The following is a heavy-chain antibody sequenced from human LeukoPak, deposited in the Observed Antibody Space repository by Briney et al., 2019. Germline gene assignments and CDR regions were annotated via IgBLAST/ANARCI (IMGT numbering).Heavy chain of an antibody. Sequence: SETLSLTRTVSGGSISSSSYDWGWIRQPPGKGLEWIGSIYYSGSTYYNPSLKSRVTISVDTSKNQFSLKLSSVTAADTAVYYCASPYGSGSYLFWGQGTLVTVPS. J-gene: IGHJ4*02. V-gene: IGHV4-39*01. CDR1: GGSISSSSYD. D-gene: IGHD3-10*01. CDR3: ASPYGSGSYLF. CDR2: IYYSGST.